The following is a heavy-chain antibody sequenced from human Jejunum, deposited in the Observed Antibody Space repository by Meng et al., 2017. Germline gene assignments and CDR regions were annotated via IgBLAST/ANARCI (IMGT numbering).Heavy chain of an antibody. CDR3: ARARGKGSYYYNAMDV. V-gene: IGHV3-48*03. CDR2: ISSGGSVI. D-gene: IGHD3-16*01. CDR1: EFTFSSYE. Sequence: GGSLRLSCAASEFTFSSYEMNWVRQAPAQGLEWDSYISSGGSVIYYADSVKGRFTISRDNAKNSLYLEMNSLRADDTAVYYSARARGKGSYYYNAMDVWGQGTTVTVSS. J-gene: IGHJ6*02.